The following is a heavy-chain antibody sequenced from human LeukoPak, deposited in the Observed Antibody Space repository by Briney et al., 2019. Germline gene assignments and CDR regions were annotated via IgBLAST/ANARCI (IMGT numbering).Heavy chain of an antibody. CDR3: AHVRKDKISSGWIVFDY. V-gene: IGHV2-5*01. Sequence: SGPTLVNPTQTLTLTCTFSGFSLSTSGVGVGWIRQPPGKALEWLALIYWNDDKRYSPSLKSRLTITKDTSKNQVVLTMTNMDPVDTATHYCAHVRKDKISSGWIVFDYWGQGTLVTVSS. D-gene: IGHD6-19*01. J-gene: IGHJ4*02. CDR1: GFSLSTSGVG. CDR2: IYWNDDK.